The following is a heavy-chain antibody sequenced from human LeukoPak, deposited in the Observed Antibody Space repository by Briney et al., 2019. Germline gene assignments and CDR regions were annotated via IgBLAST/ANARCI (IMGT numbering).Heavy chain of an antibody. D-gene: IGHD7-27*01. CDR2: IYYSGSSGST. V-gene: IGHV4-59*01. J-gene: IGHJ5*02. Sequence: PSETLSLTCTISGDSIRNYYWTWIRQTPGKGLEWIGYIYYSGSSGSTNYNPSLKSRVTISVDMSKNQFSLRLSSVTAADTAVYYCARKVGNTRLDPWGQGTLVTVSS. CDR3: ARKVGNTRLDP. CDR1: GDSIRNYY.